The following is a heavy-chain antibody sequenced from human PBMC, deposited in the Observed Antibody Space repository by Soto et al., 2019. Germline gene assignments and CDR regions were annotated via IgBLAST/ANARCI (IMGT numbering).Heavy chain of an antibody. CDR1: GFTFSTYA. J-gene: IGHJ4*02. Sequence: GALRLSCAASGFTFSTYAMSWDRQPPGKGLEWVSGVSGSGGRTNHADSVKGRFTVSRDNSKNTLYLQMDSLKAEDSALYYCGCLAWFGDPVHPFECWGQGIVVTVSS. CDR3: GCLAWFGDPVHPFEC. CDR2: VSGSGGRT. V-gene: IGHV3-23*01. D-gene: IGHD3-10*01.